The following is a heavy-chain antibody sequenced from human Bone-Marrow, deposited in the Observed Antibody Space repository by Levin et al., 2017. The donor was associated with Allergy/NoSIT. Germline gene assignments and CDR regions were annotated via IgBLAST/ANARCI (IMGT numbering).Heavy chain of an antibody. V-gene: IGHV4-59*01. CDR3: ARGYSSSYGRFEY. Sequence: SQTLSLTCTVSGGSISSYYWSWIRQPPGKGLEWIGYIYYSGSTYYNPSLKSRVTISVDTSKNQFSLKLSSVTAADTAVYYCARGYSSSYGRFEYWGQGTLVTVSS. D-gene: IGHD6-13*01. CDR1: GGSISSYY. J-gene: IGHJ4*02. CDR2: IYYSGST.